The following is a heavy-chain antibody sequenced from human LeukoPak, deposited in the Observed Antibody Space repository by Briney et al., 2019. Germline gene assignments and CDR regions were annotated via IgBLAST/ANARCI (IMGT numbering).Heavy chain of an antibody. CDR2: LYNNGIT. J-gene: IGHJ3*02. V-gene: IGHV3-53*01. CDR3: ARDYYGSGSYSAFDI. D-gene: IGHD3-10*01. Sequence: GGSLRLSCAASGFTVSNNYMTWVRQAPGKGLEWVSVLYNNGITYYADSVKGRFTISRDNSKNTLYLQMNSLRAEDTAVYYCARDYYGSGSYSAFDIWGQGAMVTVSS. CDR1: GFTVSNNY.